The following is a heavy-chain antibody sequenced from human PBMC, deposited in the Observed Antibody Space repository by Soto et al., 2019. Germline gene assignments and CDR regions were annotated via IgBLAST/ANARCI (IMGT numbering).Heavy chain of an antibody. Sequence: PGGSLRLSCAASGFTFSSYSMNWVRQAPGKGLEWVASISSSSTYIYYADSVKGRFTISRENAKNSLYLQMNSLRAEDTAVYYCARDAVVFGVDFAYWGQGTLVTVSS. J-gene: IGHJ4*02. CDR3: ARDAVVFGVDFAY. CDR2: ISSSSTYI. D-gene: IGHD3-3*01. V-gene: IGHV3-21*01. CDR1: GFTFSSYS.